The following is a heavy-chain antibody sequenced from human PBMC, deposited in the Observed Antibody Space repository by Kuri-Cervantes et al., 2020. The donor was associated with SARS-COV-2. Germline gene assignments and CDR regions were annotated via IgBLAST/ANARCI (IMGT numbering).Heavy chain of an antibody. D-gene: IGHD2-15*01. CDR1: GGTFSSYA. Sequence: SVKVSCKASGGTFSSYAISWVRQAPGQGLEWMGGIIPILGIANYAQKFQGRVTITADKSTSTAYMELSSLRSEDTAVYYCATVGYCSGGSCSFEHYFDYWGQGTLVTVSS. CDR2: IIPILGIA. J-gene: IGHJ4*02. V-gene: IGHV1-69*10. CDR3: ATVGYCSGGSCSFEHYFDY.